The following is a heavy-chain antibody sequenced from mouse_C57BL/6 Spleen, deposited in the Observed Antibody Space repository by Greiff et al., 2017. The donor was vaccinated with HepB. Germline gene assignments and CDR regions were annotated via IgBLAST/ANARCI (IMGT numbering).Heavy chain of an antibody. J-gene: IGHJ2*01. V-gene: IGHV1-22*01. CDR1: GYTFTDYN. CDR2: INPNNGGT. Sequence: EVQLQQSGPELVKPGASVKMSCKASGYTFTDYNMHWVKQSHGKSLEWIGYINPNNGGTSYNQKFKGKATLTVNKSSSTAYMELRSLTSEDSAVYYCASSTVVATNFDYWGQGTTLTVSS. CDR3: ASSTVVATNFDY. D-gene: IGHD1-1*01.